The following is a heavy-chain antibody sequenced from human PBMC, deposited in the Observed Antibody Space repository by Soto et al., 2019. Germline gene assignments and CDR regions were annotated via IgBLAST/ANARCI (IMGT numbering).Heavy chain of an antibody. CDR2: IYHSGNT. J-gene: IGHJ1*01. V-gene: IGHV4-4*02. D-gene: IGHD2-2*01. CDR1: GDSISSGAW. CDR3: ARGSRTGCSRTVFYMS. Sequence: PSETLSLTCAVSGDSISSGAWWSWVRQSPGKGLQWIGEIYHSGNTRNNPSLKSRVTMSVDKSNNPFSLNLMSVTAADTATYYCARGSRTGCSRTVFYMSWGRGILVTASS.